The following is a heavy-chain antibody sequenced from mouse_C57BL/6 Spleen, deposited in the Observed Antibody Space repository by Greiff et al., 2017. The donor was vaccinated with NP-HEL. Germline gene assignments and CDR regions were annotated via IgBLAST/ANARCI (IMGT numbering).Heavy chain of an antibody. CDR1: GFSLSTFGMG. D-gene: IGHD1-1*01. CDR2: TWCDDDK. CDR3: ARVKDYYGSSYWYFDV. V-gene: IGHV8-8*01. Sequence: QVTLKVSGPGILQPSQTLSLTCSFSGFSLSTFGMGVGWLRQPSGKGLEWLAHTWCDDDKYYNPALKSRHTISKDTSKNQVYLKIANVYTADTATYYCARVKDYYGSSYWYFDVWGTGTTVTVSS. J-gene: IGHJ1*03.